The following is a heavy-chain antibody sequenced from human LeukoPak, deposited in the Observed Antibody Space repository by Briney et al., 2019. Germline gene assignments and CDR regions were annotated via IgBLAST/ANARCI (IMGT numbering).Heavy chain of an antibody. J-gene: IGHJ6*02. CDR1: GLTFSNYW. CDR2: IKRDGSEK. Sequence: GGSLRLSWAVSGLTFSNYWMGWVRQAPGKGLEWVANIKRDGSEKYYVDSVKGRFGISRDSSKNTLYLQMNSLRAEDTAVYYCAKVSGGGLYYDGMDVWGQGTTVTVSS. V-gene: IGHV3-7*03. CDR3: AKVSGGGLYYDGMDV. D-gene: IGHD1-14*01.